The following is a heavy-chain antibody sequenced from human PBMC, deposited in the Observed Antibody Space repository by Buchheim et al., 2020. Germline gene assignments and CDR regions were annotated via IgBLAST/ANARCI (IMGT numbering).Heavy chain of an antibody. V-gene: IGHV3-20*04. CDR1: GFSFDDHG. D-gene: IGHD1-26*01. CDR2: INGYANST. J-gene: IGHJ4*02. CDR3: AREIGWD. Sequence: EVQLVESGGSVVRPGGSLRLSCVVSGFSFDDHGMSWVRQAPGRGLEWVASINGYANSTGYADSVKGRFPISRDNPKNSLSLQMNSLRPDDTAFYYCAREIGWDWGQGTL.